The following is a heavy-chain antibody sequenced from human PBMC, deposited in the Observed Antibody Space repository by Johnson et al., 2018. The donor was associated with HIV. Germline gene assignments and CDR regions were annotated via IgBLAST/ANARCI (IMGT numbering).Heavy chain of an antibody. CDR3: ARDNYSSGWYWAFGDAFDI. Sequence: VQLVESGGGVVQPGGSLRLSCAASRFTFSSYGMHWFRQAPGKGLEWVAVISYDGVSKYYGDSVKGRFTISRDNSKNTLYLQMNSLKPEDTAVYYCARDNYSSGWYWAFGDAFDIWGQGTMVTVSS. CDR2: ISYDGVSK. D-gene: IGHD6-19*01. CDR1: RFTFSSYG. J-gene: IGHJ3*02. V-gene: IGHV3-30*03.